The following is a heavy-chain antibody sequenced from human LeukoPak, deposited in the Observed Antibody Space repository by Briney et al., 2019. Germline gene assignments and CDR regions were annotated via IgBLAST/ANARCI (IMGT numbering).Heavy chain of an antibody. Sequence: PGGSLRLSCAASGFSFSSYTMSWVRQAPGRGLEWVSCLSSTSTYIYYADSVKGRFTISRDNAKNSLYLQMNSLRVEDTAVYSCARESGADYHSEGPRYWGLGTLVTVSS. CDR2: LSSTSTYI. CDR3: ARESGADYHSEGPRY. CDR1: GFSFSSYT. D-gene: IGHD4/OR15-4a*01. V-gene: IGHV3-21*01. J-gene: IGHJ4*02.